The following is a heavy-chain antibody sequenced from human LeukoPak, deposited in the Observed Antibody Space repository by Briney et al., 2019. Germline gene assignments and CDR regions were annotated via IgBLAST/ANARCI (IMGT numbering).Heavy chain of an antibody. CDR3: ARESRDNDYGDYVSLPDAAAAFDI. J-gene: IGHJ3*02. CDR1: GGSISSGDYY. V-gene: IGHV4-30-4*01. D-gene: IGHD4-17*01. Sequence: SETLSLTCTVSGGSISSGDYYWSWMRQPPGKGLEWIGYIYYSGSTYYNPSLKSRVTISVDTSKNQFSLKLSSVTAADTAVYYCARESRDNDYGDYVSLPDAAAAFDIWGQGTMVTVSS. CDR2: IYYSGST.